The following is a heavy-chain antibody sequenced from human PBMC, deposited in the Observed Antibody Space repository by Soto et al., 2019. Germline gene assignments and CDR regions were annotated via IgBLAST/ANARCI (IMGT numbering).Heavy chain of an antibody. CDR3: ARDRPHYGSGSYTVESLDY. D-gene: IGHD3-10*01. CDR1: VGSISMGGYS. V-gene: IGHV4-31*03. J-gene: IGHJ4*02. Sequence: QVQLQESGPGLVKPSQTLSLTGTFSVGSISMGGYSWSWFRQHPGKGRGGIGYIYYSGSTYYNPSLKSRVTISVDTSKNQFSLKLSSVTAAVTAVYYCARDRPHYGSGSYTVESLDYWGQGTLVTVSS. CDR2: IYYSGST.